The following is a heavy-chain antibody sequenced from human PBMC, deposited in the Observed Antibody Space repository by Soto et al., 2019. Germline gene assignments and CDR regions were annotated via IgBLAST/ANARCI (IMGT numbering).Heavy chain of an antibody. J-gene: IGHJ4*02. Sequence: EVQLVESGGGLVQPGGSLRLSCAASGFTVSSNYMSWVRQAPGKGLEWVSVIHSGGSTYYADSVKGRFTISRDNSKNTLYLQMNSLRAEDTAVYYCARDLFDWSTLGVGYWGQGTLVTVSS. V-gene: IGHV3-66*01. CDR3: ARDLFDWSTLGVGY. CDR1: GFTVSSNY. CDR2: IHSGGST. D-gene: IGHD3-9*01.